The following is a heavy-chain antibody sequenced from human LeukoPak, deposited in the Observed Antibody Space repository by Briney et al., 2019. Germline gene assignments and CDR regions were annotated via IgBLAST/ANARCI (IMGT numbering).Heavy chain of an antibody. CDR2: INHSGST. D-gene: IGHD2-2*01. Sequence: ASETLSLTCAVYGGSFSGYYWSWIRQPPGKGLEWIGEINHSGSTNYNPSLKSRVTISVDTSKNQFSLKLSSVTAADTAVYYCARGLCSSTSCYLDYWGQGTLVTVSS. CDR3: ARGLCSSTSCYLDY. CDR1: GGSFSGYY. J-gene: IGHJ4*02. V-gene: IGHV4-34*01.